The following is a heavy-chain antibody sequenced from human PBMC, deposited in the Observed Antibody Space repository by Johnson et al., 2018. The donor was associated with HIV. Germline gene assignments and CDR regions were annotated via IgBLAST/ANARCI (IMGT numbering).Heavy chain of an antibody. CDR1: GFSFNNFG. D-gene: IGHD6-19*01. J-gene: IGHJ3*01. CDR3: AKEQKWLVVNDAFDF. V-gene: IGHV3-30*18. CDR2: ISYDGSNK. Sequence: QVQLVESGGGVVQPGRSLRLSCAASGFSFNNFGFHWVRQAPGKGLEWVAVISYDGSNKYYADSVKGRFTISRDNSKNTLYLQMNSLRAEDTAAYYCAKEQKWLVVNDAFDFWGQGTMVTVSS.